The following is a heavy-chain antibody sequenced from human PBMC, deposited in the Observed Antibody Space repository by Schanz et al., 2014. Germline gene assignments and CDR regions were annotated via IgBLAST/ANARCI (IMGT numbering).Heavy chain of an antibody. J-gene: IGHJ4*02. CDR2: ISGTGGDDP. V-gene: IGHV3-23*01. Sequence: EVHLLESGGGLVQPGGSLRLSCAASGFSFGTYAMSWVRQAPGKGLLWVSSISGTGGDDPYYADSVKGRFTISRDNSKSTLFLQMNSRRVEDSAIYYCAKDISDTSGKDDYWGQGTLVTVSS. CDR1: GFSFGTYA. CDR3: AKDISDTSGKDDY. D-gene: IGHD3-22*01.